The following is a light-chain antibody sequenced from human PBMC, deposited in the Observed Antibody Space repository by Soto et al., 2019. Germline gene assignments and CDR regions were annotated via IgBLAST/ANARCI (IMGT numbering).Light chain of an antibody. Sequence: IVMTQSPATLSVSPWERATLSCRTSQSVRSNLAWYQQKPGQAPRLLIYGASTRATGIPARFSGSGSGTEFTLTISSLQSEDFAIYYCQQYDNWPPITFGQGTRLEIK. CDR1: QSVRSN. V-gene: IGKV3-15*01. J-gene: IGKJ5*01. CDR3: QQYDNWPPIT. CDR2: GAS.